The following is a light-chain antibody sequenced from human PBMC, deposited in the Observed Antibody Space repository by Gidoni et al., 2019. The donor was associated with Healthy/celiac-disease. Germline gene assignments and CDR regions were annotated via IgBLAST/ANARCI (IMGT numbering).Light chain of an antibody. Sequence: ELVFTQSPATLSLSPGERATLSCRASQSVSSYLAWYQQNPGQAPRLLIDDASNRATGIPARFRGSGSGTDFTLTISSLEPEDFAVYYCQQRSNWPTFGQGTKLEIK. J-gene: IGKJ2*01. CDR3: QQRSNWPT. CDR1: QSVSSY. CDR2: DAS. V-gene: IGKV3-11*01.